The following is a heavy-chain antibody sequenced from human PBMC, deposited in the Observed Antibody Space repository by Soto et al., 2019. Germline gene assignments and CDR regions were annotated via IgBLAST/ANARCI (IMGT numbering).Heavy chain of an antibody. Sequence: QVQLVQSGAEVKKPGASVKVSCKASGYTFTRFGITWVRQAPGQGLEWMGWISAYNGYTNYAQKLQGRITMTTATSTSTAYMELRSLRSDATAVYYCARSIVVVEAATSNWFDPWGQGTLVTVSS. V-gene: IGHV1-18*01. CDR2: ISAYNGYT. CDR3: ARSIVVVEAATSNWFDP. J-gene: IGHJ5*02. CDR1: GYTFTRFG. D-gene: IGHD2-15*01.